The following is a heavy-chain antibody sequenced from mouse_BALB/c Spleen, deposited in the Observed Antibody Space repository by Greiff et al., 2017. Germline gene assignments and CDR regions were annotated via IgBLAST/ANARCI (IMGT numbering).Heavy chain of an antibody. CDR1: GYTFSSYW. D-gene: IGHD2-4*01. CDR3: ARRGGLRPY. V-gene: IGHV1-9*01. CDR2: ILPGSGST. J-gene: IGHJ3*01. Sequence: QVQLKESGAELMKPGASVKISCKATGYTFSSYWIEWVKQRPGHGLEWIGEILPGSGSTNYNEKFKGKATFTADTSSNTAYMQLSSLTSEDSAVYYCARRGGLRPYWGQGTLVTVSA.